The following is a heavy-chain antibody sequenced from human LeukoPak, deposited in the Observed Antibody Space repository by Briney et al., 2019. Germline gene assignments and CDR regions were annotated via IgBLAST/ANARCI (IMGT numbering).Heavy chain of an antibody. V-gene: IGHV4-4*07. J-gene: IGHJ3*02. CDR3: ARLPPEYGDYEEGWDAFDI. CDR2: IYTSGST. D-gene: IGHD4-17*01. Sequence: SETLSLPCTVSGGSISYYYWSWIRQPAGKGLEWIGRIYTSGSTNYNPSPKSRVTTSVDTSMNQFSLKLSSVTAADTAAYYCARLPPEYGDYEEGWDAFDIWGQGTMVTVSS. CDR1: GGSISYYY.